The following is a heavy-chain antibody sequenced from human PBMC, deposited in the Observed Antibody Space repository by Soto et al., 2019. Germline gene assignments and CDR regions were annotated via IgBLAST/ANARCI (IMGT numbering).Heavy chain of an antibody. Sequence: SETLSLTCAVSGGSISSGGYSWSWIRQPPGKGLEWIGYIYHSGSTYYNPSLKSRVTISVDRSKNQFSLKLSSVTAADTAVYYCARELTLTGSIDIWGQGTMVTVSS. CDR2: IYHSGST. J-gene: IGHJ3*02. CDR1: GGSISSGGYS. V-gene: IGHV4-30-2*01. CDR3: ARELTLTGSIDI. D-gene: IGHD7-27*01.